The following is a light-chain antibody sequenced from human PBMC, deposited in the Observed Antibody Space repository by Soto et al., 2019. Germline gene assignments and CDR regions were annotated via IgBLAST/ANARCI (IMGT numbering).Light chain of an antibody. CDR3: SSYTTSSTVV. V-gene: IGLV2-14*01. CDR2: EVS. J-gene: IGLJ1*01. CDR1: SSAVAGYNY. Sequence: QSALTQPPSASGSPGQSVTISCTGTSSAVAGYNYVSWYQQHPGKAPKLMIYEVSSRPSGVSNRFSGSKSGNTASLTISGLQPEDEADYYCSSYTTSSTVVFGTGTKLTVL.